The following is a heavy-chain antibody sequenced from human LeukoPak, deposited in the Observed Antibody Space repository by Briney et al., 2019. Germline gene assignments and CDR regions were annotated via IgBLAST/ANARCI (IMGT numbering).Heavy chain of an antibody. CDR1: GFTFSTYA. J-gene: IGHJ4*02. V-gene: IGHV3-23*01. CDR2: INNSGGST. D-gene: IGHD4/OR15-4a*01. Sequence: GGSLRLSCAASGFTFSTYAMSWVRQAPGKGLEWVSTINNSGGSTYYADSVKGRFTISRDNSKNTLYLQMNSLRAEDTAVYYCARRAGAYSHPYDYWGQGTLVTVSS. CDR3: ARRAGAYSHPYDY.